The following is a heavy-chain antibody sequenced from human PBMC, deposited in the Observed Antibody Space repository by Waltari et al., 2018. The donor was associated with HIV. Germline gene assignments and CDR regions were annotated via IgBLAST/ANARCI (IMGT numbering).Heavy chain of an antibody. CDR3: ARAFMIRGTGAFDI. D-gene: IGHD3-10*01. Sequence: EVQVVESGGGLVQPGGSLRLSCAASGFPFSSYEMNWGRQAPGKGLEWVSYISSSGSTIYFADSVKGRFTMSRDNAKNSLYLRMNSLRAEDTAVYYCARAFMIRGTGAFDIWGQGTMVTVSS. CDR1: GFPFSSYE. V-gene: IGHV3-48*03. J-gene: IGHJ3*02. CDR2: ISSSGSTI.